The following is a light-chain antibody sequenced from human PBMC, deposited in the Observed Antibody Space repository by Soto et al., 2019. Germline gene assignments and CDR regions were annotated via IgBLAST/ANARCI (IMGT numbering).Light chain of an antibody. Sequence: ASQITQSPASLCASVGDKVTITCRASQGIRNDLGWYQQKPGKAPKLLIYAASSLQSGVPSRFSGSGSGTDFTLTISSLQPEDFATYYCLQDYNYPWTFGQGAKVDI. J-gene: IGKJ1*01. CDR3: LQDYNYPWT. CDR1: QGIRND. CDR2: AAS. V-gene: IGKV1-6*01.